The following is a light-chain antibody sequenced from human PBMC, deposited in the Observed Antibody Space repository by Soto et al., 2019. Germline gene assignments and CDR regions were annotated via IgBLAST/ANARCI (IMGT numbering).Light chain of an antibody. J-gene: IGKJ1*01. Sequence: EIVMTQSPATLSVSPGERATLSCRAGQTVSSNLAWYQQKPGQAPRLLIYGASTRATGIPARFSGSGSGTEFTLTISSLQSEDFAVYYCQQYNNWPHWTFGQGTKVDIK. CDR2: GAS. CDR1: QTVSSN. CDR3: QQYNNWPHWT. V-gene: IGKV3-15*01.